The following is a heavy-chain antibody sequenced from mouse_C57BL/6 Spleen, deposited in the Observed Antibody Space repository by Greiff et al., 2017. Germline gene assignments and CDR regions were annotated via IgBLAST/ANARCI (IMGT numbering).Heavy chain of an antibody. V-gene: IGHV1-64*01. D-gene: IGHD1-1*01. J-gene: IGHJ4*01. CDR3: AKHYGSSLNYYAMDY. Sequence: VQLQQPGAELVKPGASVKLSCTASGYTFTSYWMHWVKQRPGQGLEWIGMIHPNSGSTNYNEKFKSKATLTVDKSSSTAYMQLSSLTSEDSAVYYCAKHYGSSLNYYAMDYWGQGTSVTVSS. CDR1: GYTFTSYW. CDR2: IHPNSGST.